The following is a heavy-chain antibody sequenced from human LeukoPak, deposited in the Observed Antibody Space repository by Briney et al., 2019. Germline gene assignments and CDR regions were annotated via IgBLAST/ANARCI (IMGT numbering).Heavy chain of an antibody. Sequence: SVKVSCKASGGTFSSYAISWVRQAPGQGLEWMGGIIPIFGTANYAQKFQGRVTITTDESTSTAYKELSSLRSEDTAVYYCARGNYDSSGYGGAFDIWGQGTMVTVSS. J-gene: IGHJ3*02. D-gene: IGHD3-22*01. CDR2: IIPIFGTA. CDR1: GGTFSSYA. V-gene: IGHV1-69*05. CDR3: ARGNYDSSGYGGAFDI.